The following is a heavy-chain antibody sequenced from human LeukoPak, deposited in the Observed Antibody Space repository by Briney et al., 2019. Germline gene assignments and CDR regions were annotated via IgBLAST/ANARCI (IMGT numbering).Heavy chain of an antibody. J-gene: IGHJ5*02. D-gene: IGHD6-6*01. V-gene: IGHV3-33*01. CDR3: ARDVLVAVSNWFDP. CDR2: IWYDGSDK. CDR1: GFTFSSYG. Sequence: GGSLRLSCAASGFTFSSYGMHWVRQAPGKGLEWVAVIWYDGSDKYYADSVKGRFTISRDNSKNTLYLQMNSLRTEDTAVYYCARDVLVAVSNWFDPWGQGTLVTVSS.